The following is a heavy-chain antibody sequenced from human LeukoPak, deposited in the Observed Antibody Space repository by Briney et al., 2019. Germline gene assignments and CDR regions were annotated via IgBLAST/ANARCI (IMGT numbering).Heavy chain of an antibody. CDR1: GYTFTDYY. CDR3: ARSSRYDIWTGYPY. D-gene: IGHD3-9*01. Sequence: ASVTVSCKASGYTFTDYYMHWVRQAPGQGLEWMGWINANSGGTNYAQKFQGRVTMTRDTSISTAYMELSRLRSDDTAVYYCARSSRYDIWTGYPYWGQGTLVTVSP. V-gene: IGHV1-2*02. J-gene: IGHJ4*02. CDR2: INANSGGT.